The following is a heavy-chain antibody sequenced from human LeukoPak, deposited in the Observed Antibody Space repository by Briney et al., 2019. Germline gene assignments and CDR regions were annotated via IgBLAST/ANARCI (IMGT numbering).Heavy chain of an antibody. V-gene: IGHV3-23*01. J-gene: IGHJ4*02. CDR2: ISGSGGST. CDR1: GFTFSSYA. D-gene: IGHD3-10*01. Sequence: GGSLRLSCAASGFTFSSYAMSWVRQAPGKGLEWASAISGSGGSTYYADSVKGRFTISRDNSRNTLYLQMNSLRAEDTVVYYCARVPRGFYDYWGQGTLVTVSS. CDR3: ARVPRGFYDY.